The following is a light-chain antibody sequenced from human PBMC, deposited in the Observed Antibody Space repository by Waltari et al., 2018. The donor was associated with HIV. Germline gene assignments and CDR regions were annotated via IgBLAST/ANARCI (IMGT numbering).Light chain of an antibody. CDR3: QQYYSSPLT. V-gene: IGKV4-1*01. J-gene: IGKJ4*01. CDR2: WAS. Sequence: DNVMNQSPDSLPVSQGVRATTNRKSSQRVLYNSNNKNYLAWYQQKPGQPPNLLIYWASTRESGVPDRFSGSGSGTDFTLTISTLQAEDVAVYYCQQYYSSPLTFGGGTKVEIK. CDR1: QRVLYNSNNKNY.